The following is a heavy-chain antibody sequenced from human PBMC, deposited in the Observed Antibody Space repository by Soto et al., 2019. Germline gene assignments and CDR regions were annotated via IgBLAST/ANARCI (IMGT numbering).Heavy chain of an antibody. D-gene: IGHD1-26*01. Sequence: QLQLQESGPGLVEPSETLSLICTVSVSGGSISSRSFPWDWIRQAPGKGLEWIGSFYYSGSTYYNPSLESRATISADTSKNQFSLKVRSVTAADTAVYYCARRVGAVPSQLWCQGTLVTVSS. CDR2: FYYSGST. CDR3: ARRVGAVPSQL. J-gene: IGHJ1*01. V-gene: IGHV4-39*01. CDR1: GGSISSRSFP.